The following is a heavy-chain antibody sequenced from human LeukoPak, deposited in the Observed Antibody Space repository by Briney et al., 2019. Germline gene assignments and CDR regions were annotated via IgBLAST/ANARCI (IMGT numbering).Heavy chain of an antibody. CDR1: CGSISSSSYY. Sequence: SETLSLTCTVSCGSISSSSYYWGWIRQPPGKGLEWIGSIYYSGSTYYNPSLKSRVTISVDTSKNQFSLKLSSVTAADTAVYYCARDFYKGADFWSGWYFDLWGRGTLVTVSS. CDR3: ARDFYKGADFWSGWYFDL. CDR2: IYYSGST. J-gene: IGHJ2*01. D-gene: IGHD3-3*01. V-gene: IGHV4-39*07.